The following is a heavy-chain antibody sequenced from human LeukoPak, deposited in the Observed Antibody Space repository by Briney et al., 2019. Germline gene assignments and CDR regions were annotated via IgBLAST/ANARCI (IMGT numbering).Heavy chain of an antibody. V-gene: IGHV4-59*01. CDR3: ARAKRVLSRLDI. J-gene: IGHJ3*02. CDR1: GDSISTNY. Sequence: SETLSLTCTVSGDSISTNYWTWIRQPPGKELDWIGYIFSSGATYYSPSLNGRAILSMDKSKNQFSLRLDSVTSADTAVYYCARAKRVLSRLDIWGQGTLVAVSS. D-gene: IGHD6-6*01. CDR2: IFSSGAT.